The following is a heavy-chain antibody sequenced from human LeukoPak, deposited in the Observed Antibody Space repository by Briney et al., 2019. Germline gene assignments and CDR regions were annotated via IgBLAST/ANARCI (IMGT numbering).Heavy chain of an antibody. CDR2: IYYSGST. Sequence: PSETLSLTCTVSGGSISSSSYYWGWIRQPPGKGLEWIGSIYYSGSTYYNPSLKSRVTISVDTSKNQFSLKLSSVTAADTAVYYCARRVNYYGSGSRFGNDYWGQGTLVTVSS. D-gene: IGHD3-10*01. CDR1: GGSISSSSYY. CDR3: ARRVNYYGSGSRFGNDY. V-gene: IGHV4-39*01. J-gene: IGHJ4*02.